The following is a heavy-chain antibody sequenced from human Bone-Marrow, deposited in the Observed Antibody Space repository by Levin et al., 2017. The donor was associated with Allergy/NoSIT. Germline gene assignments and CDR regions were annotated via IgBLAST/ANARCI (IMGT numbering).Heavy chain of an antibody. V-gene: IGHV3-48*01. CDR1: GFIFKTYA. CDR3: AREGSWSSTWLGNYYFDY. CDR2: IGGDNYTK. J-gene: IGHJ4*02. Sequence: GGSLRLSCAASGFIFKTYAMSWVRQAPGKGLEWVSYIGGDNYTKYYADSVKGRFTISRDNVKKSLYLQMNSLRGEDTAVYYCAREGSWSSTWLGNYYFDYWGQGTLVTVSS. D-gene: IGHD6-13*01.